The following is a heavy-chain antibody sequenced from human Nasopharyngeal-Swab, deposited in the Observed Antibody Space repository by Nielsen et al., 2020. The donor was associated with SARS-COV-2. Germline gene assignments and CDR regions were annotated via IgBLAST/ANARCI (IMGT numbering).Heavy chain of an antibody. Sequence: RGSLSLSCVSSGLTFNNYNFNWVRHAPGKGLEWVSSISSSSSYIYYADSVKGRFTTSRDNAKNSPYLQTNSLRAEDTAVYYCARDGLDYDFWSAYFMDVWGQGTTVTVSS. CDR1: GLTFNNYN. D-gene: IGHD3-3*01. V-gene: IGHV3-21*01. CDR2: ISSSSSYI. J-gene: IGHJ6*02. CDR3: ARDGLDYDFWSAYFMDV.